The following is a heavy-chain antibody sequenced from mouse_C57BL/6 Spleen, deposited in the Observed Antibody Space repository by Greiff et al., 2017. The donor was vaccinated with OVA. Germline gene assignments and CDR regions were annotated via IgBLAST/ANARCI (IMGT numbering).Heavy chain of an antibody. CDR1: GYTFTSYW. Sequence: QVQLQQSGAELAKPGASVKLSCKASGYTFTSYWLHWVKQRPGQGLEWIGYINPSRGYTKSNQKFKDKATLTADKSSSTAYMQLSSLTYEDSAVYYCARSDYGSPHAMDYWGQGTSVTVAS. CDR3: ARSDYGSPHAMDY. J-gene: IGHJ4*01. D-gene: IGHD1-1*01. CDR2: INPSRGYT. V-gene: IGHV1-7*01.